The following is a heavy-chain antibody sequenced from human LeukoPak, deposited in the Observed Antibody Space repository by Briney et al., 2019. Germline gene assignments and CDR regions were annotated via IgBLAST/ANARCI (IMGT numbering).Heavy chain of an antibody. CDR3: ARSTSARSPCFDY. CDR2: ISSSSGYI. Sequence: GGSLRLSCAASGFTFSSYSMNWVRQAPGKGLEWVSSISSSSGYIYYADSVKGRFTISRDNAKTSLYLQMNSLRAEDSAVYYCARSTSARSPCFDYWGQGTLVIVSS. V-gene: IGHV3-21*01. CDR1: GFTFSSYS. D-gene: IGHD6-6*01. J-gene: IGHJ4*02.